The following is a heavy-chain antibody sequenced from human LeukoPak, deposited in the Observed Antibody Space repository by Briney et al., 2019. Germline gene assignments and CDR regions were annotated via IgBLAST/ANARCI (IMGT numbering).Heavy chain of an antibody. CDR1: GYTFTGYY. V-gene: IGHV1-2*02. Sequence: ASVKVSCKASGYTFTGYYMHWVRQAPGQGVEWMGWINPNSGGTNYAQKFQGRVTMTRDTSISTAYMEMSRLRSDDTAVYYCARYYYGSGSYYNGLVPSGCFDPWGQGTLSPSPQ. J-gene: IGHJ5*02. CDR2: INPNSGGT. D-gene: IGHD3-10*01. CDR3: ARYYYGSGSYYNGLVPSGCFDP.